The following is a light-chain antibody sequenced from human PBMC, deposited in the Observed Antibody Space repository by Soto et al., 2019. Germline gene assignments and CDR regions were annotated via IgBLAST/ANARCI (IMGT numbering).Light chain of an antibody. CDR2: EVS. CDR3: CSYAGSFYV. J-gene: IGLJ1*01. CDR1: SSDVGSYNL. V-gene: IGLV2-23*02. Sequence: QSALTQPASVSGSPGQSITISCTGTSSDVGSYNLVSWYQQHPVKAPKLMIYEVSKRPSGVSNRFSGSKSGNTASLTISGLQAEDEADYYCCSYAGSFYVFGTGTKLTVL.